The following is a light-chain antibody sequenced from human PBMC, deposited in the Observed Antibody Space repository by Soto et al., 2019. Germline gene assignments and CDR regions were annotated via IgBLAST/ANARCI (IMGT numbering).Light chain of an antibody. Sequence: AIRMTQSPSSLSASTGDRVTITCRASQGISSYLAWYQQKPGKAPKLLIYAASTLQSGVPSRFSGSGSGTDFTLTISCLQSEDFATYYCQQSYRIPVTFGQGTKLEIK. V-gene: IGKV1-8*01. CDR3: QQSYRIPVT. CDR2: AAS. J-gene: IGKJ2*01. CDR1: QGISSY.